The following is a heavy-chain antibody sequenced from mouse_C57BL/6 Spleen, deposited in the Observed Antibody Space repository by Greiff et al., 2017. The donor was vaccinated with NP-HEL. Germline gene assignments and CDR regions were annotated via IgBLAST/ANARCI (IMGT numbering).Heavy chain of an antibody. J-gene: IGHJ2*01. CDR2: ILPGSGST. D-gene: IGHD2-3*01. Sequence: QVQLQQSGAELMKPGASVKLSCKATGYTFTVYWIEWVKQRPGHGLEWIGEILPGSGSTNYNEKFKGKATLTADTSSNTAYLQLSSLTTEDSAIYYCARRKDDGYSRLLDYWGQGTTLTVSS. CDR3: ARRKDDGYSRLLDY. CDR1: GYTFTVYW. V-gene: IGHV1-9*01.